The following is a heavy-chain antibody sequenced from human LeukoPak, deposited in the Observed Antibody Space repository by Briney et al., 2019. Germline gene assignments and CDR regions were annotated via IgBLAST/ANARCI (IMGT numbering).Heavy chain of an antibody. CDR3: VKASSGYYSTILH. CDR2: ISWNSGNI. V-gene: IGHV3-9*01. CDR1: VFTLSSYS. Sequence: GGSLRLSCAASVFTLSSYSMNWVRHAPGRGLEWVSGISWNSGNIGYADSVKGRFTTSRDNAKNSLYLQMDSLRAEDTGFYYCVKASSGYYSTILHWGQGTLVTVSS. J-gene: IGHJ4*02. D-gene: IGHD3-22*01.